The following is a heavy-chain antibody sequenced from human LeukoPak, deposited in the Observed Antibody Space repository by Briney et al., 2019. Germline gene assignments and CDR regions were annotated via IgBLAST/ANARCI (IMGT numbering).Heavy chain of an antibody. CDR3: ARDGPYYYDSSGYYPRGSGFDY. V-gene: IGHV3-21*01. Sequence: GGSLRLSCAASDFSFITYAMSWVRQAPGKGLEWVSSITGDGSTTYYADSVKGRFTISRDNAKNSLYLQMNSLRAEDTAVYYCARDGPYYYDSSGYYPRGSGFDYWGQGTLVTVSS. D-gene: IGHD3-22*01. CDR1: DFSFITYA. J-gene: IGHJ4*02. CDR2: ITGDGSTT.